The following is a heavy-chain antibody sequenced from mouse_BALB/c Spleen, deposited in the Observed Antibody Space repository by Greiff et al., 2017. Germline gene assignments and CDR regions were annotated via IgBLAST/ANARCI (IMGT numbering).Heavy chain of an antibody. D-gene: IGHD2-2*01. V-gene: IGHV5-9-4*01. Sequence: EVMLVESGGGLVKPGGSLKLSCAASGFTFSSYAMSWVRQSPEKRLEWVAEISSGGSYTYYPDTVTGRFTISRDNAKNTLYLEMSSLRSEDTAMYYCAIWLRRYAMDYWGQGTSVTVS. J-gene: IGHJ4*01. CDR3: AIWLRRYAMDY. CDR2: ISSGGSYT. CDR1: GFTFSSYA.